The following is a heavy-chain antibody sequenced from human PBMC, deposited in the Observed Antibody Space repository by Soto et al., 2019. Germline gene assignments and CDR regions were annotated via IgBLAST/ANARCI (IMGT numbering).Heavy chain of an antibody. CDR1: GASISGFY. V-gene: IGHV4-4*07. D-gene: IGHD1-1*01. CDR3: VRDGTKTLRDWFDP. J-gene: IGHJ5*02. CDR2: IYATGPT. Sequence: QVQLQESGPGLVKPSETLSLTCTVSGASISGFYWSWIRKSAGKGLEWIGRIYATGPTDYNPSLKSRVIMSVDTSKKQFSLKLRSVTAADTAVYYCVRDGTKTLRDWFDPWGQGISVTVSS.